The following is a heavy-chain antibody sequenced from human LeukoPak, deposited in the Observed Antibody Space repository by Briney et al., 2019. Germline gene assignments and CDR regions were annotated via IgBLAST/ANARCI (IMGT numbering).Heavy chain of an antibody. CDR1: GFTFSSDA. CDR2: ISSNGGST. V-gene: IGHV3-64*01. D-gene: IGHD1-26*01. Sequence: GGSLRLSCAASGFTFSSDAMHWVLQAPGKGLEYVSAISSNGGSTYYVNSVKGRFTISRDNSKNTLYLQMGSLRGEDVAVYYCAREGRSGSNHYWGQGSLVTVSS. CDR3: AREGRSGSNHY. J-gene: IGHJ4*02.